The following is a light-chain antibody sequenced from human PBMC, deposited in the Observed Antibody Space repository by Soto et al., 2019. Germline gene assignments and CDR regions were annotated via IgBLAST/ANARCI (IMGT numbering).Light chain of an antibody. CDR2: DVS. Sequence: QSALTQPASVSGSPGQSITISCTGTSSDVGAYNYVSWYQQHPVKAPKLMIYDVSSRPSGISNRFSGSKSGNTASLTISGVQAEDEADYYCSSYASSSTVIFGGGTKVTDL. CDR3: SSYASSSTVI. CDR1: SSDVGAYNY. J-gene: IGLJ2*01. V-gene: IGLV2-14*01.